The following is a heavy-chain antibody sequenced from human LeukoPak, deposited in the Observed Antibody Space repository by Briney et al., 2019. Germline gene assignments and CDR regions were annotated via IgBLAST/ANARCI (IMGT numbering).Heavy chain of an antibody. D-gene: IGHD3-22*01. CDR3: TRRPPGSGYSYDF. V-gene: IGHV4-39*01. CDR1: GGSISSNSPY. CDR2: IYYSGST. Sequence: SETLSLTCTVSGGSISSNSPYWGGIRQPPGKGLEWIGSIYYSGSTYYNPSLKSRVTISVDTSKNQFSLKLTSVTAADTAVYYCTRRPPGSGYSYDFWGQGTLSPSP. J-gene: IGHJ4*02.